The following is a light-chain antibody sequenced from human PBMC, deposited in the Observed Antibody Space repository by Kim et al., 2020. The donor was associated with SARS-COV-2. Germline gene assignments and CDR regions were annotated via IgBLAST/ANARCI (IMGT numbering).Light chain of an antibody. J-gene: IGKJ4*01. Sequence: SPGERATRACRASQSGSSNLAWYQQKPGQAPRLLIYGASTRATGIPARFSGSGSGTEFTLTISSLQSEDFAVYYCQQYNNWPPLTFGGGTKVDIK. CDR2: GAS. CDR1: QSGSSN. V-gene: IGKV3-15*01. CDR3: QQYNNWPPLT.